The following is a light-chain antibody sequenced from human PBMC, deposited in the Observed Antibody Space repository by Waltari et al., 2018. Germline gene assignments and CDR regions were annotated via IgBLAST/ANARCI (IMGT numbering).Light chain of an antibody. V-gene: IGLV2-8*01. CDR2: EVS. J-gene: IGLJ1*01. Sequence: QSALTQPPSASGSPGQSVTLSCTGNSSDVGGYNYVSWYHQHPGKAPKLMIYEVSKRPSGVPDRFSGSKSGNTASLTVSGLQAEDEADYYCSSYAGSNDYVFGTGTKVTVL. CDR1: SSDVGGYNY. CDR3: SSYAGSNDYV.